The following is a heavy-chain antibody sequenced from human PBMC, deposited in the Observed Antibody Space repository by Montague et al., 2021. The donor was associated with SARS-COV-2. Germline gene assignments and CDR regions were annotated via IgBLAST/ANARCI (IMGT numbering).Heavy chain of an antibody. CDR2: IYYTENT. Sequence: SETLSLTCTVSGGSISNSIYYWDWIRQPPGKGLEWIGSIYYTENTYYNPSLKSRVTISIDTSKNQFSLKLSSVTAADTAVYYCARPGSGYSYGSGAFDYWGQGTLVTASS. J-gene: IGHJ4*02. CDR3: ARPGSGYSYGSGAFDY. D-gene: IGHD5-18*01. V-gene: IGHV4-39*01. CDR1: GGSISNSIYY.